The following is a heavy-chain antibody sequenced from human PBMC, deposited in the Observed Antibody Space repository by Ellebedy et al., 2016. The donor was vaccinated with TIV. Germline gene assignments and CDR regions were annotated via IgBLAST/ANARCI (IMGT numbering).Heavy chain of an antibody. CDR3: ARDGSIAARPTYYYYYMDV. J-gene: IGHJ6*03. Sequence: ASVKVSXXASGYTFTSYGISWVRQAPGQGLEWMGWISAYNGNTNYAQKLQGRVTMATDTSTSTAYMELSSLRSEDTAVYYCARDGSIAARPTYYYYYMDVWGKGTTVTVSS. CDR2: ISAYNGNT. V-gene: IGHV1-18*01. CDR1: GYTFTSYG. D-gene: IGHD6-6*01.